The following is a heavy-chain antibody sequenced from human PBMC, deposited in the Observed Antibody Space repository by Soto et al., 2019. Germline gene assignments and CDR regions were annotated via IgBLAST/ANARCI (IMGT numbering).Heavy chain of an antibody. CDR2: FYHSGST. CDR1: GGSLRSATYY. D-gene: IGHD1-1*01. CDR3: AREETGNDALDI. J-gene: IGHJ3*02. Sequence: QLQLQESGPGLVKPSQTLSLTCAVSGGSLRSATYYWSWIRQHPGKGREWIGYFYHSGSTYYKPSLRSRVTISLDTYKNQFSLNLRSVTDADTAIYYCAREETGNDALDIWGQGTLVTVSS. V-gene: IGHV4-31*11.